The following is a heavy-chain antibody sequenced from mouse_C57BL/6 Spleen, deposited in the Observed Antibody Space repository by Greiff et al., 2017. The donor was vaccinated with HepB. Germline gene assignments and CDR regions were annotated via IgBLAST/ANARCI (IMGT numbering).Heavy chain of an antibody. J-gene: IGHJ2*01. V-gene: IGHV1-55*01. CDR3: ARGPPTVVEEDYFDY. Sequence: QVQLQQPGAELVKPGASVKMSCKASGYTFTSYWITWVKQRPGQGLEWIGDIYPGSGSTNYNEKFKSKATLTVDTSSSTAYMQLSSLTSEDSAVYYWARGPPTVVEEDYFDYWGQGTTLTVSS. CDR1: GYTFTSYW. D-gene: IGHD1-1*01. CDR2: IYPGSGST.